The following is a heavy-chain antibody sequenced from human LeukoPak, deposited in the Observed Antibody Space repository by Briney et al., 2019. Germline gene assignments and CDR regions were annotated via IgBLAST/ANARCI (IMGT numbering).Heavy chain of an antibody. CDR3: ARDTHIVVVPAATYYYGMDV. V-gene: IGHV3-30-3*01. J-gene: IGHJ6*02. D-gene: IGHD2-2*01. Sequence: GGSLRLSCAASGFTFSSYAMHWVRQAPGKGLEWVAVISYDGSNKYYADSVKGRFTISRDNSKNTLYLQMNSLRAEDTAVYYCARDTHIVVVPAATYYYGMDVWGQGTTVTVSS. CDR2: ISYDGSNK. CDR1: GFTFSSYA.